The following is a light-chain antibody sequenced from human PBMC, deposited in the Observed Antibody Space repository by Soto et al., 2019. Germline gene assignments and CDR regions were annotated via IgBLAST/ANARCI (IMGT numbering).Light chain of an antibody. CDR2: DAS. V-gene: IGKV3-11*01. CDR3: MQRIEFPPIT. Sequence: EIVLTHSPVTLSLSPWEIATLSCRASQSVRTFLAWYQQKPGQAPRLLVYDASNRATDIPARFSGGGSGTDFTLKISRVEAEDVGVYYCMQRIEFPPITFGQGTRLEIK. J-gene: IGKJ5*01. CDR1: QSVRTF.